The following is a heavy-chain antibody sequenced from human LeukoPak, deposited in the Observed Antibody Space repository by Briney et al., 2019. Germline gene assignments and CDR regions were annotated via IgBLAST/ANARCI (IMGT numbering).Heavy chain of an antibody. D-gene: IGHD4-11*01. CDR3: AKASKADYSNNFSY. J-gene: IGHJ4*02. V-gene: IGHV3-23*01. CDR1: GFTFSSYA. Sequence: GGSLRLSCAASGFTFSSYAMSWVRQAPGKGLEWVSAISGSGGSTYYADSVQGRFTISRDNSKNTLYLQMNSLRAEDTAVYYCAKASKADYSNNFSYWGQGTLVTVSS. CDR2: ISGSGGST.